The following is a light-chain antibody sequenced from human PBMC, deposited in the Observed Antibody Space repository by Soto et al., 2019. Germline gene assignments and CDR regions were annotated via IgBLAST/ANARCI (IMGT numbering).Light chain of an antibody. CDR3: QQYGSSVT. Sequence: DIQMTQSPSSLSASVGDRVTITCRASQSISSYLNWYQQKPGKAPKLLIYAASSLQSGVPSRFSGSGSGTDFTLTISRLEPEDFAVYYCQQYGSSVTFGQGTKVDIK. CDR1: QSISSY. CDR2: AAS. J-gene: IGKJ1*01. V-gene: IGKV1-39*01.